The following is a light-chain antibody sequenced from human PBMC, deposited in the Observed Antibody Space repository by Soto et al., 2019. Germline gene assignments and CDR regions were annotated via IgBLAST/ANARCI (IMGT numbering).Light chain of an antibody. CDR2: DIT. Sequence: QSALTQPASVSGSPGQSITISCTGTSSNVGAHDFVSWYQHHPDKAPKVLIFDITKRPSGVADRFSGSKTGNTASLTISVHEADDEDDYYCNSYTRSKTVVFGGGTKLTVL. CDR3: NSYTRSKTVV. V-gene: IGLV2-14*03. CDR1: SSNVGAHDF. J-gene: IGLJ2*01.